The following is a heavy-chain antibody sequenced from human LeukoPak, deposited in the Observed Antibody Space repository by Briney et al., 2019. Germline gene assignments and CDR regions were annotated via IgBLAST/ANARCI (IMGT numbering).Heavy chain of an antibody. D-gene: IGHD1-26*01. CDR2: ISWNSGSI. J-gene: IGHJ4*02. CDR1: GFTFDDYG. CDR3: AKDTSSGRTGYFDY. V-gene: IGHV3-9*01. Sequence: PGRSLRLSCAASGFTFDDYGMHWVRQAPGKGLEWVSFISWNSGSIAYADSVEGRFTISRDNAKNSLYLQMNSLRAEDTALYYCAKDTSSGRTGYFDYWGQGTLVTVSS.